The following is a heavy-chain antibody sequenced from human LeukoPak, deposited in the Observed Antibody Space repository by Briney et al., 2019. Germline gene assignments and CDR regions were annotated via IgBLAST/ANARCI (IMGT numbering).Heavy chain of an antibody. J-gene: IGHJ6*02. D-gene: IGHD2-2*01. CDR2: ISGSGGST. V-gene: IGHV3-23*01. CDR1: GFTFSSYA. Sequence: PGGSLRLSCAASGFTFSSYAMSWVRQAPGKGLEWVSAISGSGGSTYYAASVKGRFTISRDNSKNTLYLQMNSMRAEDTAVYYRAKSEIVVVPAAMLANYYYYGMDVWGQGTTVTVSS. CDR3: AKSEIVVVPAAMLANYYYYGMDV.